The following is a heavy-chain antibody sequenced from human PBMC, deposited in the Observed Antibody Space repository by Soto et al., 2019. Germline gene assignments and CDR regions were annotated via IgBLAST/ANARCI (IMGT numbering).Heavy chain of an antibody. D-gene: IGHD3-9*01. CDR1: GYTFTGYY. J-gene: IGHJ6*02. V-gene: IGHV1-2*02. Sequence: GASVKVSCKASGYTFTGYYMHWVRQAPGQGREWMGWINPNSGGTNYAQKFQGRVTMTRDTSISTAYMELSRLRSDDTAVYYCARHGDDILTGYYYYGMDVWGQGTTVTVSS. CDR2: INPNSGGT. CDR3: ARHGDDILTGYYYYGMDV.